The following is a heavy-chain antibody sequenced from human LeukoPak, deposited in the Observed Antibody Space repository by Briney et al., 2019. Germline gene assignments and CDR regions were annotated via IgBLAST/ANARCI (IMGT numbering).Heavy chain of an antibody. CDR2: INTNTGNP. V-gene: IGHV7-4-1*02. CDR3: AREYCSGGSCYSPQLDY. D-gene: IGHD2-15*01. CDR1: GYTLTTYA. J-gene: IGHJ4*02. Sequence: ASVKVSCKASGYTLTTYAMNWVRQAPGQGLEWMGWINTNTGNPTYAQGLTGRFVFSLDTSVSTAYLQISSLKADDTAVYYCAREYCSGGSCYSPQLDYWGQGTLVTVSS.